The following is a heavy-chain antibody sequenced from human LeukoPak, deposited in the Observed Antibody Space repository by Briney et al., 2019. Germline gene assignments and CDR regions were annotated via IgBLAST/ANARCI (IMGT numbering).Heavy chain of an antibody. J-gene: IGHJ4*02. CDR2: INHSGST. CDR1: GGSFSGYY. CDR3: ARARVSRGFSY. Sequence: SETLSLTCAVYGGSFSGYYWSWIRQPPGKGLESIGEINHSGSTNYNPSLKSRVTISVDTSKNQFSLKLSSVTAADTAVYYCARARVSRGFSYWGQGTLVTVSS. D-gene: IGHD6-13*01. V-gene: IGHV4-34*01.